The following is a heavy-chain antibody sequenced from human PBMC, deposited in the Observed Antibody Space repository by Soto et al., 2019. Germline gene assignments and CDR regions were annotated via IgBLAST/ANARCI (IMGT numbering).Heavy chain of an antibody. D-gene: IGHD4-17*01. J-gene: IGHJ4*02. Sequence: QVQVMQSGAEVKKPGDSVKVSCKTSGYIFSAYGINWVRQSPGQGREWMGWISGYSGNANLAQKFQGRVTMTTDKSTSTVYMELRRLRSDDTAVYYCAKRTAGTTWGESDYWGQGTLVTVSS. V-gene: IGHV1-18*04. CDR1: GYIFSAYG. CDR3: AKRTAGTTWGESDY. CDR2: ISGYSGNA.